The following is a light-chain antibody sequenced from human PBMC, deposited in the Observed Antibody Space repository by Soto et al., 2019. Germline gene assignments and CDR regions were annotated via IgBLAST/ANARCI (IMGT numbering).Light chain of an antibody. Sequence: DIVMTQSPDSLAVSLGERATINCKSSQSVLYSSINKNYLAWYQQKPGQPTKLLIYWASTRESGVPDRFSGSGSGTDFPLTISSLQAEDVAVYHCQQYYRTPYTFGQGTKLEIK. CDR1: QSVLYSSINKNY. CDR2: WAS. J-gene: IGKJ2*01. V-gene: IGKV4-1*01. CDR3: QQYYRTPYT.